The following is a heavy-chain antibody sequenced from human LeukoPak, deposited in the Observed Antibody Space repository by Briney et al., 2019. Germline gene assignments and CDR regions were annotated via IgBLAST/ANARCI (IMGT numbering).Heavy chain of an antibody. CDR1: GFTFSDYY. CDR2: ISSSGSTI. J-gene: IGHJ6*02. V-gene: IGHV3-11*01. CDR3: ARDEPPSAYRNPFYYYYYGMDV. D-gene: IGHD1-14*01. Sequence: GGSLRLSCAASGFTFSDYYMSWIRQAPGKGLEWVSYISSSGSTIYYADSVKGRFTISRDNAKNSLYMQMISLRAEDTAVYYCARDEPPSAYRNPFYYYYYGMDVWGQGTTVTVSS.